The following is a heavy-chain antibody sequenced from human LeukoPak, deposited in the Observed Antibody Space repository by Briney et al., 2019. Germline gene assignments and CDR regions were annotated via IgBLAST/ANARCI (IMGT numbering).Heavy chain of an antibody. CDR2: LYSSGTT. CDR3: TRDLPLVFGSFAS. V-gene: IGHV3-66*01. CDR1: GFTVSTKY. Sequence: GGSLRLSCAASGFTVSTKYMSWVRQAPGKGLEWVSVLYSSGTTYYSDSVKGRFVISRDNSKNTVYLQMNSLRAEDTAVYYCTRDLPLVFGSFASGGRGTLVTVSS. D-gene: IGHD3-10*01. J-gene: IGHJ5*01.